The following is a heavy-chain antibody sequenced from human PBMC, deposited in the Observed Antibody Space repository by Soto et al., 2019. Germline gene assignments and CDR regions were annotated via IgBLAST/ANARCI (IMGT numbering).Heavy chain of an antibody. D-gene: IGHD6-13*01. Sequence: SETLSLTCAVYGGSFSGYYWSWIRQPPGKGLEWIGEINHSGSTNYNPSLKSRVTISVDTSKNQFSLKLSSVTAADTAVYYCARGRPRPDSSSWTPAIKDMDVWGQGTTVTVSS. V-gene: IGHV4-34*01. CDR1: GGSFSGYY. J-gene: IGHJ6*02. CDR3: ARGRPRPDSSSWTPAIKDMDV. CDR2: INHSGST.